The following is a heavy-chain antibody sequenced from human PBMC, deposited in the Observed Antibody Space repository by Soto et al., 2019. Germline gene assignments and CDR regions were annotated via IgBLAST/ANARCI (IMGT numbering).Heavy chain of an antibody. Sequence: QVQLVQSGAEGKKPGSSVKVSCKASGGTFSSYAISWVRQAPGQGLEWMGGIIPIFGTANYAQKFQGRVTITADESPSTAYMELSILRSEDTAVYYCARVAARPRWFDPWGQGTLVTVSS. CDR3: ARVAARPRWFDP. J-gene: IGHJ5*02. D-gene: IGHD6-6*01. V-gene: IGHV1-69*01. CDR1: GGTFSSYA. CDR2: IIPIFGTA.